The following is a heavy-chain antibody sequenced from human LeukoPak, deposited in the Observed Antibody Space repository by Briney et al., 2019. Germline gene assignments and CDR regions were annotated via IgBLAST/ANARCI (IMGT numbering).Heavy chain of an antibody. V-gene: IGHV5-51*01. CDR1: GYSFTSYW. Sequence: GESLKISCKGSGYSFTSYWIGWVRQMPGKGLEWMGIIYPGDSDTRYSPSFQGQVTISADKSISTAYLQWSSLKAPDTAMYYCASFYCSSTSCYGLDYWGQGTPVTVSS. D-gene: IGHD2-2*01. J-gene: IGHJ4*02. CDR3: ASFYCSSTSCYGLDY. CDR2: IYPGDSDT.